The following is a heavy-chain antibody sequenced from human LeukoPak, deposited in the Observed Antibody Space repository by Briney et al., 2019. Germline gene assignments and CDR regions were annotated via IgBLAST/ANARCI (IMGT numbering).Heavy chain of an antibody. D-gene: IGHD3-22*01. V-gene: IGHV3-73*01. CDR1: GFTFSGSV. CDR3: ARAYDSSGLYGYYYGMDV. J-gene: IGHJ6*02. CDR2: IGDKANSYAT. Sequence: GGSLKLSCAASGFTFSGSVMHWVRQASGKGLEWVGRIGDKANSYATVYAASVKGRFTISRDDSKNTAYLQMNSLKTEDTAVYYCARAYDSSGLYGYYYGMDVWGQGTTVTVSS.